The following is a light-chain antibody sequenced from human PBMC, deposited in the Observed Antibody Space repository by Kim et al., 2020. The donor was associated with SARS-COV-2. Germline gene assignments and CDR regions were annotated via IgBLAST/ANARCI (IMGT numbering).Light chain of an antibody. J-gene: IGKJ4*01. Sequence: IQMTQSQSSLAASVGDRVTIACRASQSIGTRLNWYQQRPGKAPKLLIYAASILQSGVPSRFTGTGSGTDFTLTISSLQPEDFATYYCQQSYSTPWLTFGGGTKVDIK. CDR3: QQSYSTPWLT. CDR2: AAS. V-gene: IGKV1-39*01. CDR1: QSIGTR.